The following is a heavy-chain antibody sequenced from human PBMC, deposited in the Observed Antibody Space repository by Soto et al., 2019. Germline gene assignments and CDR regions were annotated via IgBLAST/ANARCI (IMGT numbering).Heavy chain of an antibody. D-gene: IGHD2-15*01. V-gene: IGHV3-66*01. CDR3: AREDCSGGSCYVRAFDY. CDR1: GFTVSSNY. J-gene: IGHJ4*02. Sequence: EVQLVESGGGLVQPGGSLRLSCAASGFTVSSNYMSWVRQAPGKGLEWVSVIYSGGSTYYADSVKGRFTISRDNSKNPLYLQMNSLRAEDTAVYYCAREDCSGGSCYVRAFDYWGQGTLVTVSS. CDR2: IYSGGST.